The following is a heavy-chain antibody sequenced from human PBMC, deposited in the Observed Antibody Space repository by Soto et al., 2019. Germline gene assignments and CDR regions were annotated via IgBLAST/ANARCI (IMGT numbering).Heavy chain of an antibody. CDR2: INAGNGNT. J-gene: IGHJ1*01. Sequence: ASVKVSCKASGYTFTSYAMHWVRQAPGQRLEWMGWINAGNGNTKYSQKFQGRVTITRDTSASTAYMELSSLRSEDTAVYYCARVREELERRSPNSLSYWSQGSLVPVSS. D-gene: IGHD1-1*01. CDR1: GYTFTSYA. V-gene: IGHV1-3*01. CDR3: ARVREELERRSPNSLSY.